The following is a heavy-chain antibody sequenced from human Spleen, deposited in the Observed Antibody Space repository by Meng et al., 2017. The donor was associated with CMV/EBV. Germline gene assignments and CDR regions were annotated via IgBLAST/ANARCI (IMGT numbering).Heavy chain of an antibody. V-gene: IGHV1-69*02. CDR2: IIPVLGIT. CDR3: TRWSGYSSAWFDP. D-gene: IGHD3-3*01. Sequence: SVKVSCKASGDIFSSYSFSWVRQAPGQGLEWMGRIIPVLGITNYAQNFQGRVTFTADKSTSTAYMELTSLRSEDTAVYYCTRWSGYSSAWFDPWGQGTLVTVSS. J-gene: IGHJ5*02. CDR1: GDIFSSYS.